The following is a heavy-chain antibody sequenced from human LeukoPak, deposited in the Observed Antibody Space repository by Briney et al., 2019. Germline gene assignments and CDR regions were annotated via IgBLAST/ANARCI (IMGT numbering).Heavy chain of an antibody. CDR2: INHSGST. J-gene: IGHJ4*02. CDR1: GGSFSGYY. V-gene: IGHV4-34*01. D-gene: IGHD2-15*01. CDR3: ARKGKDSRYCSGGSCYVDY. Sequence: SETLSLTCAVYGGSFSGYYWSWIRQPPGKGLEWIGEINHSGSTNYNPSLKSRVTISVDTSKNQFSLKLSSVTAADTAVYYCARKGKDSRYCSGGSCYVDYWGQGTLVTVSS.